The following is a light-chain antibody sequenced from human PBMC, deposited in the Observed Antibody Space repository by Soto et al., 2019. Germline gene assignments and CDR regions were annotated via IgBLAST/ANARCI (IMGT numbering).Light chain of an antibody. CDR2: KAS. V-gene: IGKV1-5*03. J-gene: IGKJ1*01. CDR1: QSISSW. Sequence: DIQMTQSPSTLSGSVGDRVTITCRASQSISSWLAWYQQKPGKAPKLLIYKASSLESGVPSRFSGSGSGTDFTLTISSLQPEDFATYYCQQANSFPRTFGQGTKVDIK. CDR3: QQANSFPRT.